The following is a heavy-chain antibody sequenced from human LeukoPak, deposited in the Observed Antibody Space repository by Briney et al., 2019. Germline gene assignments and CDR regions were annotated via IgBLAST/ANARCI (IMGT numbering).Heavy chain of an antibody. CDR1: GXSFSRYY. J-gene: IGHJ6*02. CDR3: ARVSGATITTYYGMDV. Sequence: PSETLSLTCSVSGXSFSRYYWSWIRQPPGKGLEWIGYIHDSGSTSYNPSLKSRVTISIDTSKNQFSLRLTSVTAVDTAVYYCARVSGATITTYYGMDVWGQGTTVTVS. D-gene: IGHD5-12*01. CDR2: IHDSGST. V-gene: IGHV4-59*01.